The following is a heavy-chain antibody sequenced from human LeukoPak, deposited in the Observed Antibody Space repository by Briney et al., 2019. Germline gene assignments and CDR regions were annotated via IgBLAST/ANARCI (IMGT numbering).Heavy chain of an antibody. CDR2: TSSSDAGT. J-gene: IGHJ4*01. D-gene: IGHD2-15*01. CDR3: AKAPVTSCRGAYSYPFDS. Sequence: GGSLRLSCAASGFSFSSYGMSWVRQAPGKGLEWVSATSSSDAGTYHADSVRGRFTISRDNSKNTLYLQMNSLRAEDAAVYFCAKAPVTSCRGAYSYPFDSWGQGTLVTVSS. CDR1: GFSFSSYG. V-gene: IGHV3-23*01.